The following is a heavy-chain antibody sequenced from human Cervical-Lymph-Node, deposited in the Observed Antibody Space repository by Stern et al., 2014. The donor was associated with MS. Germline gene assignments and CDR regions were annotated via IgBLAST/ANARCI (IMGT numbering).Heavy chain of an antibody. CDR2: ISSSSSYT. Sequence: VQLVESGGGLVKPGGSLRLSCAASGFTFSDYYMSWIRQAPGKGLEWVSYISSSSSYTNYADSVKGRFTISRDNAKNSLYLQMNRLRAEDTAVYYCARYDFWSGYYIRYWGQGTLVTVSS. D-gene: IGHD3-3*01. V-gene: IGHV3-11*06. CDR3: ARYDFWSGYYIRY. CDR1: GFTFSDYY. J-gene: IGHJ4*02.